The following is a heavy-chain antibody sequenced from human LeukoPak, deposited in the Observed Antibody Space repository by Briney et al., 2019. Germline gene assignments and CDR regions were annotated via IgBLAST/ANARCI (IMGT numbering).Heavy chain of an antibody. D-gene: IGHD2-2*01. CDR1: GYTFTSYY. V-gene: IGHV1-46*01. Sequence: GASVKVFCKASGYTFTSYYMHWVRQAPGQGLEWMGIINPSGGSTSYAQKFQGRVTMTRDMSTSTVYMELSSLRSEDTAVYYCARDRHVVVPAALFDPWGQGTLVTVSS. J-gene: IGHJ5*02. CDR2: INPSGGST. CDR3: ARDRHVVVPAALFDP.